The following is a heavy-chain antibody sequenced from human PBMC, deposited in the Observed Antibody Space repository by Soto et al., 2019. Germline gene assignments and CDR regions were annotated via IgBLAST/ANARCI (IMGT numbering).Heavy chain of an antibody. D-gene: IGHD3-22*01. CDR2: IWYDGSNK. CDR3: ARDPSGDDSSGYSFDY. Sequence: GGSLRLSCAASGFTFSSYGMHWVRQAPGKGLEWVAVIWYDGSNKYYADSVKGRFTISRDNSKNTLYLQMNSLRAEDTAVYYCARDPSGDDSSGYSFDYWGQGTLVTVSS. V-gene: IGHV3-33*01. J-gene: IGHJ4*02. CDR1: GFTFSSYG.